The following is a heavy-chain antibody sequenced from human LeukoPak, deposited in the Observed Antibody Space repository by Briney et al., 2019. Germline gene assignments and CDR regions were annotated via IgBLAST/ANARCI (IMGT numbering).Heavy chain of an antibody. D-gene: IGHD5-18*01. CDR2: IYYSGST. V-gene: IGHV4-59*08. Sequence: SETLSLTCTVSGGSISSYYWSRIRQPPGKGLEWIGYIYYSGSTNYNPSLKSRVTISVDTSKNQFSLKLSSVTAADTAVYYCARQNTAMAPPDYWGQGTLVTVSS. CDR3: ARQNTAMAPPDY. J-gene: IGHJ4*02. CDR1: GGSISSYY.